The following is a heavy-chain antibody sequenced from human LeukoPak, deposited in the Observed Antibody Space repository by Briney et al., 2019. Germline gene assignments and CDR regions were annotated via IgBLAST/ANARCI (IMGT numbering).Heavy chain of an antibody. V-gene: IGHV3-30*02. CDR1: GFTFSSYG. J-gene: IGHJ4*02. CDR3: ARGTSISSHPPCDY. D-gene: IGHD6-13*01. Sequence: TGGSLRLSCAASGFTFSSYGMHWVRQAPGKGLEWVAFIRYDGSNKYYADSVKGRFTISRDNSKNTLYLQMNSLRAEDTAFYYCARGTSISSHPPCDYWGQGTLVTVSS. CDR2: IRYDGSNK.